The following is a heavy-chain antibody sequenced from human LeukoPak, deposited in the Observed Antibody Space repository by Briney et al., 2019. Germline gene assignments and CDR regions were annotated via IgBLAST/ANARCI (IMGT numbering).Heavy chain of an antibody. CDR2: ISHGAGT. J-gene: IGHJ4*02. Sequence: SETLSLTCTVSGYSITTGYFWAWIRQPPGKGLEWIGSISHGAGTYYSPSLKSRVTMSLDTSKNQFSVNLNSVTAADTAVYYCARDHDVWVAPYFGYWGQGNLVSVSP. CDR3: ARDHDVWVAPYFGY. V-gene: IGHV4-38-2*02. CDR1: GYSITTGYF. D-gene: IGHD5-12*01.